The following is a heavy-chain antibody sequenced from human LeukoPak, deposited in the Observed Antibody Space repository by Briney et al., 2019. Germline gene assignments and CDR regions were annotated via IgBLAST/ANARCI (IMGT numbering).Heavy chain of an antibody. CDR3: ARAETRNYYDSSGYYYLSGIDY. J-gene: IGHJ4*02. Sequence: SQTLSLTCAVSGGSISSGGYSWSWIRQPPGKGLEWIGYIYHSGSTYYNPSLKSRVTISVDRAKNQFYLKLSSVTAADTAVYYCARAETRNYYDSSGYYYLSGIDYWGQGTLITVSS. CDR2: IYHSGST. D-gene: IGHD3-22*01. V-gene: IGHV4-30-2*01. CDR1: GGSISSGGYS.